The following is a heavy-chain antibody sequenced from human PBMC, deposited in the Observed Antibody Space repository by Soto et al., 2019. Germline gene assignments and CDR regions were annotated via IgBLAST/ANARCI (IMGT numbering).Heavy chain of an antibody. Sequence: SETLSLTCTVSGGSISSYYWSWIRQPPGKGLEWIGYIYYSGSTNYNPSLKSRVTISVDTSKNQFSLKLSSVTAADTAVYYCARGDTAMPVSFDPWGQGTLVTVSS. CDR1: GGSISSYY. CDR2: IYYSGST. D-gene: IGHD5-18*01. V-gene: IGHV4-59*01. CDR3: ARGDTAMPVSFDP. J-gene: IGHJ5*02.